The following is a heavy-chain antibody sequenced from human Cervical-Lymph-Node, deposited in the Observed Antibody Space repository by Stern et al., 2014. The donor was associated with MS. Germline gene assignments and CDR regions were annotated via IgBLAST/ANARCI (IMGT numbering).Heavy chain of an antibody. CDR1: GYTLTEFS. Sequence: DQLVESGAEVKKPGASVKVSCKVSGYTLTEFSMHWVRQAPGQGLEWMGGFDPDAGATISAQKFQGRVPMTEAPSPDPPYMELSSLRSEDTAVYYCATIYCSSTSCYYRFDYWGQGTLVTVSS. J-gene: IGHJ4*02. CDR3: ATIYCSSTSCYYRFDY. D-gene: IGHD2-2*01. V-gene: IGHV1-24*01. CDR2: FDPDAGAT.